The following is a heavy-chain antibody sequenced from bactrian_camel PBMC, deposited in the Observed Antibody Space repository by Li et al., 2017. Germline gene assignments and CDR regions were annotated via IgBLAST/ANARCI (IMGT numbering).Heavy chain of an antibody. CDR2: IDGDGIIT. Sequence: HVQLVESGGDSVQAGGSLRLSCATSTYDYRVYCMSWFRQAPGKEREGLAAIDGDGIITYYADSVKGRFTISKDNAKNTLYLQMNSLKTEDTAMYYCAAGRTSDFDVCVRLESEFGYWGQGTQVTVS. CDR3: AAGRTSDFDVCVRLESEFGY. CDR1: TYDYRVYC. V-gene: IGHV3S6*01. D-gene: IGHD3*01. J-gene: IGHJ6*01.